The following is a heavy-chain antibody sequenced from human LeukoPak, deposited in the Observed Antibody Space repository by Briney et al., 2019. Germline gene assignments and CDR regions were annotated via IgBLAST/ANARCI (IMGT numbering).Heavy chain of an antibody. CDR3: AREMTVPTGTDYYYYMDI. CDR2: TSGYNGNT. J-gene: IGHJ6*03. CDR1: GYTFTNFG. V-gene: IGHV1-18*01. D-gene: IGHD3/OR15-3a*01. Sequence: ASVKVSCKASGYTFTNFGINWVRQAPGHGLEWMGWTSGYNGNTNYAQKLQGRVTMTTDTPTSTAYMELRSLRSDDTAVYYCAREMTVPTGTDYYYYMDIWGKGTTVTVSS.